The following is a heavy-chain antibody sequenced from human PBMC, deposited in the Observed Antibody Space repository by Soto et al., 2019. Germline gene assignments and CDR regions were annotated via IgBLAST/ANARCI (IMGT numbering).Heavy chain of an antibody. V-gene: IGHV3-23*01. D-gene: IGHD2-21*02. Sequence: GGSLRLSCAASGFTFSSYAMSWVRQAPGKGLEWVSAISGSGGSTYYADSVKGRFTISRDNSKNTLYLQMNSLRAEDTAVYYCAKDVVFPWGDWSDNPYPSHFDYWGQGTLVTVSS. CDR2: ISGSGGST. J-gene: IGHJ4*02. CDR3: AKDVVFPWGDWSDNPYPSHFDY. CDR1: GFTFSSYA.